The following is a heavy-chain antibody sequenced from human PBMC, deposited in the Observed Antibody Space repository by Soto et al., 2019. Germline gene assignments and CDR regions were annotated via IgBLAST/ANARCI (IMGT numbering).Heavy chain of an antibody. CDR2: IYPGDSDT. CDR1: GYSFTSYW. V-gene: IGHV5-51*01. J-gene: IGHJ4*02. CDR3: ARASRYYCSGGSCYIDY. D-gene: IGHD2-15*01. Sequence: GESLKISCKGSGYSFTSYWIGWVRQMPGKGLEWMGIIYPGDSDTRYSPSFQGQVTISADKSISTAYLQWSSLKASDTAMYYCARASRYYCSGGSCYIDYWGQGTLVTVSS.